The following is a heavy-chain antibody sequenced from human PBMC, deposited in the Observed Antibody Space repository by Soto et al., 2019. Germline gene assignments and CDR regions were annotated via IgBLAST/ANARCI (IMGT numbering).Heavy chain of an antibody. CDR3: AKRVWYFDL. Sequence: EVQLVESGGGLVQPGGPLRLPCAASGFTFSSYWMTWVRQAQGKGLEWVAKIKKDGSKKYYVDSVKGRFTISRDNAKNSLYLQMNSLRAEDTAVYYCAKRVWYFDLWVRGTLVTVSS. CDR1: GFTFSSYW. J-gene: IGHJ2*01. V-gene: IGHV3-7*01. CDR2: IKKDGSKK.